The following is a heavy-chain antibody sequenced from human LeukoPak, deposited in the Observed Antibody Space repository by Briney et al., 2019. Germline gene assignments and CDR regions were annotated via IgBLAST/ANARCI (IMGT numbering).Heavy chain of an antibody. D-gene: IGHD5-24*01. V-gene: IGHV3-30*04. CDR3: ARRRDGYNPELDY. CDR1: GFTFSRSA. CDR2: ISNDGMRK. Sequence: PGGSLRLSCAVSGFTFSRSAMHWVRQPPGKGLEWMAVISNDGMRKFHADSVKGRFTISRDNSKNTLYLQMDSLTTEDTTLYYCARRRDGYNPELDYWGQGTLVTVSS. J-gene: IGHJ4*02.